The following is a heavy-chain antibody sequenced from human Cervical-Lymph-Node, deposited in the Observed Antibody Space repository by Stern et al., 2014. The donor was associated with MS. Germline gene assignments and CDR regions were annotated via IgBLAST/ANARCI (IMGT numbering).Heavy chain of an antibody. V-gene: IGHV3-53*01. CDR3: ARDTSSPERSDW. CDR2: ITNVGST. CDR1: GFTGSRDY. Sequence: VQLVQSGGGVIQPGGSLRLSCTASGFTGSRDYMTWVRQAPGKGLECVSLITNVGSTFYTDSVKGRFTISRDDSKNTVYLHMTSLRAEDTAMYYCARDTSSPERSDWWGQGTLVTVSS. J-gene: IGHJ4*02. D-gene: IGHD1-1*01.